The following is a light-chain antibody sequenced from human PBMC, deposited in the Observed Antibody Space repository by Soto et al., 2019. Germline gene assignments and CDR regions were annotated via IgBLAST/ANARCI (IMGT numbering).Light chain of an antibody. J-gene: IGKJ5*01. CDR1: QSLVHSDGIAY. Sequence: DVVMTQSPLSLPVTLGQPASISCRSNQSLVHSDGIAYFSWFQQMPGRSPRRLIYKVSNRDSGVPDRFSGSGSGTDFALKISRVEAEDVGVYYCMQGTHWPITFGQGTRLEIK. CDR2: KVS. CDR3: MQGTHWPIT. V-gene: IGKV2-30*02.